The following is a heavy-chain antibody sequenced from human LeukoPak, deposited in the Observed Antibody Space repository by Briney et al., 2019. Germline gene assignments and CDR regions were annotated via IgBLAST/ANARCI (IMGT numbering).Heavy chain of an antibody. Sequence: SETLSLTCTVSGGSISSYYWSWIRQPPGKGLEWIGYIYYSGSTNYNPSLKSRVTISVDTSKNQLSLKLNSVTAADTAVYYCARLPRGLRGGPLEDYWGQGTLVTVSS. CDR1: GGSISSYY. D-gene: IGHD5-12*01. CDR2: IYYSGST. J-gene: IGHJ4*02. CDR3: ARLPRGLRGGPLEDY. V-gene: IGHV4-59*12.